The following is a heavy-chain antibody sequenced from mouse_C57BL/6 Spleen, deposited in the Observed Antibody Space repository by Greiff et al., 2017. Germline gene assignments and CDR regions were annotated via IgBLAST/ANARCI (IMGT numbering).Heavy chain of an antibody. V-gene: IGHV3-6*01. CDR2: ISYDGSN. CDR1: GYSITSGYY. CDR3: ASEELGVDD. D-gene: IGHD4-1*01. J-gene: IGHJ2*01. Sequence: EVQLVESGPGLVKPSQSLSLSCSVSGYSITSGYYCKWIRQFPGNKLEWMGNISYDGSNNYNPSLKNRISITRDTSKNPFFLKFDSATNEDTATYYSASEELGVDDWGQGATLTVAS.